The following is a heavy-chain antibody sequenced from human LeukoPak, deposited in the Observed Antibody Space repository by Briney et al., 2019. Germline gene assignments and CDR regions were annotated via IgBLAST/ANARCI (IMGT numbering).Heavy chain of an antibody. Sequence: ASVKVSCKASGGTFSSYAISWVRQAPGQGLEWMGGIIPIFGTANYAQKFQGRVTITADESTSTAYMELSSLRSEDTAVYYCAQSPTFSSNNYYYYGMDVWGQGTTVTVSS. CDR1: GGTFSSYA. CDR2: IIPIFGTA. J-gene: IGHJ6*02. D-gene: IGHD2/OR15-2a*01. CDR3: AQSPTFSSNNYYYYGMDV. V-gene: IGHV1-69*13.